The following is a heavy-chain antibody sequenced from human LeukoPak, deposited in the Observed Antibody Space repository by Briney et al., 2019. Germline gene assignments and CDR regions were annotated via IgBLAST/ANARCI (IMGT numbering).Heavy chain of an antibody. Sequence: PSETPSLTCTVSVGSISTYYWSWIRQPPGKGLEWIGYIYISGTTNYNPSLKSRVTMSVDTSKNQLSMKLSSVTAADTAVYYCARGSDFGDCWGQGTLVTVSS. CDR1: VGSISTYY. J-gene: IGHJ4*02. V-gene: IGHV4-59*01. CDR3: ARGSDFGDC. D-gene: IGHD4-17*01. CDR2: IYISGTT.